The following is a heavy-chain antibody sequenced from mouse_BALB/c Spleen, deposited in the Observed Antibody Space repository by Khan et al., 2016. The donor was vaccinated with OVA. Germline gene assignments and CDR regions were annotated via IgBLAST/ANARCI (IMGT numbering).Heavy chain of an antibody. Sequence: QVQLQQSGAELVKPGASVKLSCKASGYTFTSYDINWVRQRPEQGLEWIGWMFPGDGSTKYNENFKGKATLTTDKSSSTAYMKHSRLTSEDSGAYICARGGYGGFAYWGQGTLVTVSA. CDR1: GYTFTSYD. V-gene: IGHV1-85*01. J-gene: IGHJ3*01. CDR2: MFPGDGST. CDR3: ARGGYGGFAY. D-gene: IGHD2-14*01.